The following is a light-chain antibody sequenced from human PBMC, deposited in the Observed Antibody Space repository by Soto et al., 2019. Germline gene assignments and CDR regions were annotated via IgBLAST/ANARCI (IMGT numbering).Light chain of an antibody. CDR3: QQSYSTLYT. CDR2: GAS. J-gene: IGKJ2*01. CDR1: QSISTY. Sequence: DIQMTQSPSSLSASIGDRVTITCRPSQSISTYLHWYQQKPGEAPKLLISGASSLQSGVPSRFSGSGSGTEFTLTISTHQREDFATYYCQQSYSTLYTFGQGTKLEIK. V-gene: IGKV1-39*01.